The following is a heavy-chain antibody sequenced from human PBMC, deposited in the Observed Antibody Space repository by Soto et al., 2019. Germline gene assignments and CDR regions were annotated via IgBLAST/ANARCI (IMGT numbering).Heavy chain of an antibody. J-gene: IGHJ6*02. D-gene: IGHD6-13*01. CDR2: ISYDGSNK. CDR1: GFTFSSYA. CDR3: ARDGGIAAAGNYYYYYGMDV. Sequence: QVQLVESGGGVVQPGRSLRLSCAASGFTFSSYAMHWVRQAPGKGLEGGAVISYDGSNKYYADSVKGRFTISRDNSKNTLYLQMNSLRAEDTAVYYCARDGGIAAAGNYYYYYGMDVWGQGTTVTVSS. V-gene: IGHV3-30-3*01.